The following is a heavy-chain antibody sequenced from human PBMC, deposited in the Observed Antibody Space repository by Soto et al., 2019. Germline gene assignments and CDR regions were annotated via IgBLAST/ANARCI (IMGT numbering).Heavy chain of an antibody. CDR3: LPKGGVDRILDY. CDR2: IYWDDAK. D-gene: IGHD5-12*01. J-gene: IGHJ4*02. CDR1: GFSLSASGVG. V-gene: IGHV2-5*02. Sequence: ITLKESGPKLVKPTQTLALTCNTSGFSLSASGVGVGWIRQPPGKALEWLAIIYWDDAKHYSPALKSCLTLPKATSTNQVALTMTNTEPVDTATDYRLPKGGVDRILDYWGQGTLVTFSS.